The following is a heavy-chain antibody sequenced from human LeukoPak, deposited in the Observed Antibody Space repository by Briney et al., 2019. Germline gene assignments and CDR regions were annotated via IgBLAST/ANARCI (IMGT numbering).Heavy chain of an antibody. CDR2: INWNGGST. CDR3: ARGSCSSTSCYFDY. V-gene: IGHV3-20*04. Sequence: SGGSLRLSCAASGFTFDDYGMSWVRQAPGKGLEWVSGINWNGGSTGYADSVKGRFTISRDNAKNSLYLQMNSLRAEDTALYYCARGSCSSTSCYFDYWGQGTLVTVSS. D-gene: IGHD2-2*01. CDR1: GFTFDDYG. J-gene: IGHJ4*02.